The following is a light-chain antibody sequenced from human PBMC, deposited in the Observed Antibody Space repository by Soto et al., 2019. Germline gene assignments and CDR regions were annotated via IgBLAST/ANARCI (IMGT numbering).Light chain of an antibody. CDR1: NIGSKN. J-gene: IGLJ1*01. Sequence: SYELTQPLSVSVALGQTARITCGGNNIGSKNVPWYQHKPGQAPVLVMYRDSNRPSGIPERFSGSNSGNTATLTISRAQAGDEADYYCQVWDSSTSSYVFGTGTKLTVL. V-gene: IGLV3-9*01. CDR2: RDS. CDR3: QVWDSSTSSYV.